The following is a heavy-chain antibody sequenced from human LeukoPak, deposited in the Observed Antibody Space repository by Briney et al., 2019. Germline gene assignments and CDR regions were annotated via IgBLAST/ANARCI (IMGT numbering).Heavy chain of an antibody. Sequence: SETLSLTCTVSGGSISSGSYYWSWVRQPAGKGLEWIGRIYTSGSTNYNPPLKSRVTISVDTSKNQFSLKLSSVTAADTAAYYCARLGPDYPRDGYTYADYWGQGTLVTVSS. V-gene: IGHV4-61*02. CDR1: GGSISSGSYY. D-gene: IGHD5-24*01. CDR2: IYTSGST. J-gene: IGHJ4*02. CDR3: ARLGPDYPRDGYTYADY.